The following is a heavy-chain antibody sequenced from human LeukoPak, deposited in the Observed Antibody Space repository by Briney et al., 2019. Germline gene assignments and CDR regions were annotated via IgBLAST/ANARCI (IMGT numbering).Heavy chain of an antibody. D-gene: IGHD2-21*01. CDR1: GFTFSSYW. V-gene: IGHV3-74*03. CDR3: VRDGVSTIPLDY. CDR2: IDSDGRST. Sequence: GGSLRLSCAASGFTFSSYWMHWVRQAPGKGLVWVSRIDSDGRSTAYADSVKGRFTISRDNAKNTLYLQMNSLRAEDTAVYYCVRDGVSTIPLDYRGQGSLVTVSS. J-gene: IGHJ4*02.